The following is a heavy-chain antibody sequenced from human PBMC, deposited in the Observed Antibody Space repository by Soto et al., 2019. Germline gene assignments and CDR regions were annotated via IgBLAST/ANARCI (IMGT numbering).Heavy chain of an antibody. CDR1: EFTFSTYA. J-gene: IGHJ6*03. D-gene: IGHD7-27*01. V-gene: IGHV3-23*01. Sequence: PGGSLRLSCAAFEFTFSTYAMTWVRQAPGKGLEWVSGISGSGGTTYYADSVKGRFTISRDNSKNTLYLQLNSLRAEDTAVYFCERVLSWGSNWYYYMDVWGKGTTVTVSS. CDR3: ERVLSWGSNWYYYMDV. CDR2: ISGSGGTT.